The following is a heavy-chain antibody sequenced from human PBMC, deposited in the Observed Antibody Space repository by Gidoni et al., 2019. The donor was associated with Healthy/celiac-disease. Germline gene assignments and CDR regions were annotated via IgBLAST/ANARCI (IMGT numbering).Heavy chain of an antibody. CDR3: ARGAVTENYYYYGMDV. V-gene: IGHV1-2*04. CDR2: INPNSGGT. J-gene: IGHJ6*02. CDR1: GYTFTGYY. D-gene: IGHD4-17*01. Sequence: QVQLVQAGAEVKKPGASVKVSCKASGYTFTGYYMHWVRQAPGQGLEWMGWINPNSGGTNYAQKFQGWVTMTRETSISTAYMELSRLRSDDTAVYYCARGAVTENYYYYGMDVWGQGTTVTVSS.